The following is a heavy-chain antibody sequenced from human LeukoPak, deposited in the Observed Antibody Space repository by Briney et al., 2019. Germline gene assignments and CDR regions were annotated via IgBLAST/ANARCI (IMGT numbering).Heavy chain of an antibody. V-gene: IGHV4-39*01. D-gene: IGHD6-13*01. CDR1: GGSISSSSYY. Sequence: SETLSLTCTVSGGSISSSSYYWGWIRQPPEKGLEWIGSIYYSGSTYYNPSPKSRVTISVDTSKNQFSLKLSSVTAADTAVYYCARQTIYSSTPFDYWGQGTLVTVSS. CDR3: ARQTIYSSTPFDY. J-gene: IGHJ4*02. CDR2: IYYSGST.